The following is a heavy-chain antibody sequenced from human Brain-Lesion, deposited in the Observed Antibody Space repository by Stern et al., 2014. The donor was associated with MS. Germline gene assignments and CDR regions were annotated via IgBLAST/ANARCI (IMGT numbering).Heavy chain of an antibody. D-gene: IGHD5-18*01. CDR1: GDSISSRGYY. Sequence: VQLEESGPGLVKPSQTLSLTCTVSGDSISSRGYYWSWIRQHPGKGLEWIGYIYYSGATFYNPPLKSRVSISLDTSKNQFSLRLSSVTAADTAVYYCARDWSGSSIHLAPAYGGHIRFDPWGQGTLVTVSS. V-gene: IGHV4-31*03. J-gene: IGHJ5*02. CDR2: IYYSGAT. CDR3: ARDWSGSSIHLAPAYGGHIRFDP.